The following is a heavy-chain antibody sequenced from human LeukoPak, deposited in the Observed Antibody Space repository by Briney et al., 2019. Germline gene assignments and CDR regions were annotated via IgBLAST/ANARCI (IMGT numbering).Heavy chain of an antibody. J-gene: IGHJ3*02. CDR2: IYPGDSDT. V-gene: IGHV5-51*01. CDR3: ARNRDGYNYWSDAFDI. Sequence: GESLKISCKGSGYSFTSYWIGWVRQMPGKGLEWMGIIYPGDSDTRYSPSFQGQVTISADKSISTAYLQWNSLKASDTAMYYCARNRDGYNYWSDAFDIWGQGTMVTVSS. D-gene: IGHD5-24*01. CDR1: GYSFTSYW.